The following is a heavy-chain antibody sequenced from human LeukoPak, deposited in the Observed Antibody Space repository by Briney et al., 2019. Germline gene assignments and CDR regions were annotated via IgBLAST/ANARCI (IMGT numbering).Heavy chain of an antibody. CDR3: ARSIAVAGPRGGY. V-gene: IGHV5-51*01. D-gene: IGHD6-19*01. CDR1: GYSFTSYW. CDR2: IYPGDSDT. J-gene: IGHJ4*02. Sequence: GESLKISCKASGYSFTSYWIGWVRQMPGKVLEWMGIIYPGDSDTRYSPSFQGQVTISADKSISTAYQQWSSLKASDTAMYYCARSIAVAGPRGGYWGQGTLVTVSS.